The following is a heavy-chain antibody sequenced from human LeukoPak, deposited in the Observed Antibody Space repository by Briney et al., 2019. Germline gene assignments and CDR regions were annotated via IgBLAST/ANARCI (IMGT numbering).Heavy chain of an antibody. CDR1: GFTFSSHW. CDR3: ARDSTWLLDY. CDR2: IKEDGSVK. J-gene: IGHJ4*02. D-gene: IGHD6-19*01. Sequence: GGSLRLSCTASGFTFSSHWMTWVRQPPGKGLEWVANIKEDGSVKYYVDSVKGRFTISRDNTKNALYLQMNSLRADDTAVYFCARDSTWLLDYWGQGTLTTVSS. V-gene: IGHV3-7*03.